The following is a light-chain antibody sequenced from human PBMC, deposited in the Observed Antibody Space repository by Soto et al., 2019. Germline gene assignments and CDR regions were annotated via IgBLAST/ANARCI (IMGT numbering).Light chain of an antibody. CDR1: QSASRSD. V-gene: IGKV3-15*01. CDR3: QQYNNWPHT. CDR2: GVS. J-gene: IGKJ2*01. Sequence: EIVLTQSPGTVSLSPGASATLSCKVSQSASRSDLAWYQHKPGQSPRLLIYGVSTRATGVPVRFSGSGSGTEFTLTINSLQSEDFAVYYCQQYNNWPHTFGQGTKVDI.